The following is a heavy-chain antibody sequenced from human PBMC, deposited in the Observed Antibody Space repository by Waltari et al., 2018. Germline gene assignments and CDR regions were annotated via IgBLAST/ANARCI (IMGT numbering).Heavy chain of an antibody. CDR3: AGGRRTGQWAGDSFQYIYHGSEV. CDR2: ISHSGST. J-gene: IGHJ6*02. Sequence: QVQLQQWGAGLMRPSKTVSLTCGVSGGPFNHYFWSWFRQPPGKGLEWIGDISHSGSTDYNRYLKGRVTLSVDTSKSRFSLKGRSLAVADTAVYYCAGGRRTGQWAGDSFQYIYHGSEVWGQGTTVNVSS. V-gene: IGHV4-34*01. CDR1: GGPFNHYF. D-gene: IGHD1-26*01.